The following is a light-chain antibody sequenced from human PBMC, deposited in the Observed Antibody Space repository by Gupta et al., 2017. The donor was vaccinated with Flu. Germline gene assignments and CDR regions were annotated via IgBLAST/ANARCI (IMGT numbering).Light chain of an antibody. CDR1: QSRVHIDGDNY. CDR3: MQGKHMAWT. V-gene: IGKV2-30*02. J-gene: IGKJ1*01. CDR2: KGS. Sequence: VILGQPASISCSASQSRVHIDGDNYLNWFQQRPGQSPRRLIYKGSNRDSGVPDRFSGSGSGTXFTLKIXRVEAEDVGVYYCMQGKHMAWTFGXGTKVEIK.